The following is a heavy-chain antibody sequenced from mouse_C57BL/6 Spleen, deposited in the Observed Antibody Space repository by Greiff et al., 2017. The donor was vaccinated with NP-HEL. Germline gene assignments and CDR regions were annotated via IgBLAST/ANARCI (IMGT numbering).Heavy chain of an antibody. D-gene: IGHD3-3*01. V-gene: IGHV3-6*01. CDR3: AGEGARGAMDY. J-gene: IGHJ4*01. Sequence: EVQRVESGPGLVKPSQSLSLTCSVTGYSITSGYYWNWIRQFPGNKLEWMGYISYDGSNNDNPSLKNRISIARDPSKNQFFLKLNSVTTEDTATYYCAGEGARGAMDYWGQGTSVTVSS. CDR1: GYSITSGYY. CDR2: ISYDGSN.